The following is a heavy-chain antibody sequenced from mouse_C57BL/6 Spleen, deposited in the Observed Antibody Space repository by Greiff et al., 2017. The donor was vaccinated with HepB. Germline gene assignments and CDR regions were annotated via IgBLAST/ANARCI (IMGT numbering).Heavy chain of an antibody. CDR2: IYPSDSET. Sequence: VQLQQPGAELVRPGSSVKLSCKASGYTFTSYWMDWVKQRPGQGLEWIGNIYPSDSETHYNQKFKDKATLTVDKSSSTAYMQLSSLTSEDSAVYYCARDDGYSRYAMDYWGQGTSVTVSS. CDR1: GYTFTSYW. CDR3: ARDDGYSRYAMDY. J-gene: IGHJ4*01. D-gene: IGHD2-3*01. V-gene: IGHV1-61*01.